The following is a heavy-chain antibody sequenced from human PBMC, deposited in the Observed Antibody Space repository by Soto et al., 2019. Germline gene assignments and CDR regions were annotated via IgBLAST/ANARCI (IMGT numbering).Heavy chain of an antibody. CDR3: ARDGVAGTYYFDY. Sequence: GASVKVSCKASGYTFTNHYMHWVRQAPGQGLEWVGTINPSGGSTSYAQKLQGRVTMTRDTSTSTAYMELSSLRSEDTAVYYCARDGVAGTYYFDYWGQGTLVTVSS. D-gene: IGHD6-19*01. CDR1: GYTFTNHY. V-gene: IGHV1-46*01. J-gene: IGHJ4*02. CDR2: INPSGGST.